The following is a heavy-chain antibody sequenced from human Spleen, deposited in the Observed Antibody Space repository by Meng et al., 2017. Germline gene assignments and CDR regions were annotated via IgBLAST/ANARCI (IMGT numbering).Heavy chain of an antibody. CDR2: IYTSGSN. CDR1: GGSLSDYY. D-gene: IGHD3-22*01. J-gene: IGHJ3*02. Sequence: GSLRLSCTVSGGSLSDYYWSWIRQPAGKGLEWIGRIYTSGSNNYNPSLKGRVTLSVDTSKNQFSLKLSSVTAADTAVYYCARDDDSSGHRAFDIWGQGTMVTVSS. CDR3: ARDDDSSGHRAFDI. V-gene: IGHV4-4*07.